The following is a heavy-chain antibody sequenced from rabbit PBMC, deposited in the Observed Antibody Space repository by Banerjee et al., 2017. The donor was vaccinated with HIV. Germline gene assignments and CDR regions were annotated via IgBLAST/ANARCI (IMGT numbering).Heavy chain of an antibody. CDR3: ARDWADSNGYSYAYDLNL. J-gene: IGHJ4*01. Sequence: QEQLEESGGGLVKPEGSLTLTCKASGFDFSSNAICWVRQAPGKGLEWIGTIYAGSSGSAYYASWVNGRFTISKTSSTTVTLQMTSLTVADTATYFCARDWADSNGYSYAYDLNLWGPGTLVTVS. V-gene: IGHV1S45*01. D-gene: IGHD6-1*01. CDR2: IYAGSSGSA. CDR1: GFDFSSNA.